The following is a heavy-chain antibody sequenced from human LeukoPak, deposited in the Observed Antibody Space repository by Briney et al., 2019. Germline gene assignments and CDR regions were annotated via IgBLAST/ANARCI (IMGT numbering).Heavy chain of an antibody. CDR1: GGSISIYY. V-gene: IGHV4-59*01. CDR2: IYYSGST. CDR3: ARGSYDYVWGSYRYNDY. Sequence: SETLSLTCTVSGGSISIYYWSWIRQPPGKGLEWIGYIYYSGSTNYNPSLKSRVTISVDTSKNQFSLQLSSVTAADTAVYYCARGSYDYVWGSYRYNDYWGQGTLVTVSS. J-gene: IGHJ4*02. D-gene: IGHD3-16*02.